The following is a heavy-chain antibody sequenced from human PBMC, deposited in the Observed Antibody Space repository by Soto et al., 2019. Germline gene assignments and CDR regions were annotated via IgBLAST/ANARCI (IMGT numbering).Heavy chain of an antibody. CDR1: GFSLTTSAVA. CDR3: ARRCGPYYFDS. D-gene: IGHD2-21*01. V-gene: IGHV2-5*01. Sequence: QITLKESGPTLVKPTQTLTLTCTFSGFSLTTSAVAVGWIRQPPGKALEWLAIVYGTDDKFYCPSLKSRLTITKDTSANHVVLTMTNMVPVDTATYYCARRCGPYYFDSWGQGTLVTVSS. CDR2: VYGTDDK. J-gene: IGHJ4*02.